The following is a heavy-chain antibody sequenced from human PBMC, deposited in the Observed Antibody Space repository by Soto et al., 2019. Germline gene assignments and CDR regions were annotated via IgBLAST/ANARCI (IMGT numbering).Heavy chain of an antibody. CDR1: GYIFVNYG. D-gene: IGHD3-16*01. Sequence: QVQLVQSGDEVKKPGASVKVSCKASGYIFVNYGIAWVRQAPGQGLEWMGWISPYNGNTHSATKIQGRITMTTDTTTSTAYKDLGSLKSDDTAADYSAMVDNYVTPPPQDVWGQGTTVTVSS. J-gene: IGHJ6*02. CDR3: AMVDNYVTPPPQDV. CDR2: ISPYNGNT. V-gene: IGHV1-18*01.